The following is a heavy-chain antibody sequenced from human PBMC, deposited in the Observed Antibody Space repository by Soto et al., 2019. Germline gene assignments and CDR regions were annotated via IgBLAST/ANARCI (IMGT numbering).Heavy chain of an antibody. CDR1: GYTFLKYG. V-gene: IGHV1-18*01. D-gene: IGHD3-9*01. J-gene: IGHJ4*02. CDR2: IQTDNDHA. Sequence: GASVKVSWKASGYTFLKYGTNWGRQAPGQGLEWMGGIQTDNDHASFAQKFEGRVTMTTDTSTRTVYMELRDLSSDDTAVYYCAKDLGSGYRFDYWGQGTPVTV. CDR3: AKDLGSGYRFDY.